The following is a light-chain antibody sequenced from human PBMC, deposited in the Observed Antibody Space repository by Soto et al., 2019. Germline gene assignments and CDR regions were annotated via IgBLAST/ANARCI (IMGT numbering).Light chain of an antibody. CDR1: ISDVCGYTY. Sequence: QSELSQPASLSVSPGQSISIPCARTISDVCGYTYLSWYQQHPGKATKLMIYDVSNLPSGVSNRFSGSKSGITASLAISGLQPENEADYYCTSYTSSSTPYFFGRGNKVTVL. CDR3: TSYTSSSTPYF. CDR2: DVS. J-gene: IGLJ1*01. V-gene: IGLV2-14*01.